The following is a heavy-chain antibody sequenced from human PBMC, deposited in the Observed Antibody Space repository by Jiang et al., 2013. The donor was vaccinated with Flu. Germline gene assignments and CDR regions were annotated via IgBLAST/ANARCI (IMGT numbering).Heavy chain of an antibody. Sequence: TQTLTLTCTFSGFSLSTSGMCVSWIRQPPGKALEWLARIDWDDDKYYSTSLKTRLTISKDTSKNQVVLTMTNMDPVDTATYYCARMYYDSSGHLPRFDYWGQGTLVTVSS. CDR3: ARMYYDSSGHLPRFDY. V-gene: IGHV2-70*11. J-gene: IGHJ4*02. CDR2: IDWDDDK. CDR1: GFSLSTSGMC. D-gene: IGHD3-22*01.